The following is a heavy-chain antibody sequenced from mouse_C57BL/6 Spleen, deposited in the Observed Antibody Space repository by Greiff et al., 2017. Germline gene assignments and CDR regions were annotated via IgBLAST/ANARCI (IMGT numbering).Heavy chain of an antibody. Sequence: QVQLQQSGPGLVQPSQSLSITCTVSGFSLTSYGVHWVRQSPGKGLEWLGVIWSGGSTDYNAAIISRLSISKDNSKSQVFFKMNSLQADDTAIYYCASHYYGSSYVFDVWGTGTTVTVSS. CDR1: GFSLTSYG. CDR3: ASHYYGSSYVFDV. V-gene: IGHV2-2*01. J-gene: IGHJ1*03. CDR2: IWSGGST. D-gene: IGHD1-1*01.